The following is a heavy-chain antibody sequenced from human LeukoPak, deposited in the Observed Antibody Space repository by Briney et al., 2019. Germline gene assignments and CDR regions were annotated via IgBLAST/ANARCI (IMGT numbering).Heavy chain of an antibody. CDR2: ISGRGDST. CDR3: AKTYEDTTFFDS. Sequence: GGSLRLSCAASGFTFSSYAMSWVRQAPGKGLEWVSGISGRGDSTYDADSVKGRFTISRDNSKNTLYLQMNSLRAEDTAVYYCAKTYEDTTFFDSWGQGTRVTVSS. CDR1: GFTFSSYA. J-gene: IGHJ4*02. V-gene: IGHV3-23*01. D-gene: IGHD1-26*01.